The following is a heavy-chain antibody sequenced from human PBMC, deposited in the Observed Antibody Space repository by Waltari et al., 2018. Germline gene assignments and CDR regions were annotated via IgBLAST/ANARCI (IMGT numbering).Heavy chain of an antibody. D-gene: IGHD3-10*01. J-gene: IGHJ6*03. Sequence: EVQLVESGGGLVQPGGSLRLSCAASGFTFSSYWMSWVLQAPGKGLEWVANIKQDGSEKYYVDSVKGRFTISRDNAKNSLYLQMNSLRAEDTAVYYCARDHSPRGEGGYMDVWGKGTTVTVSS. CDR1: GFTFSSYW. CDR2: IKQDGSEK. V-gene: IGHV3-7*01. CDR3: ARDHSPRGEGGYMDV.